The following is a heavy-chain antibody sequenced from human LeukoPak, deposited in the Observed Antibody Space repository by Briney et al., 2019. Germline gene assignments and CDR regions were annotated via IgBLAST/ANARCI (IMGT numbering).Heavy chain of an antibody. CDR1: GFTFSRNA. Sequence: GSLRLSCVASGFTFSRNAIHWVRQAPGKGPEWVAIISYDGSDKYYADSVKGRFTISRDNSKNTLYLQMNSLSSEDTAVHYCTKPGYCSSATSCLNWFDPWGQGTLVTVSS. J-gene: IGHJ5*02. V-gene: IGHV3-30*18. CDR3: TKPGYCSSATSCLNWFDP. D-gene: IGHD2-8*02. CDR2: ISYDGSDK.